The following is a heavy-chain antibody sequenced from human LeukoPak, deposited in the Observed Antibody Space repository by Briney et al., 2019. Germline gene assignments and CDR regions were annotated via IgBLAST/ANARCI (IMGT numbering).Heavy chain of an antibody. CDR3: ARSLVGAPYYYYMDV. V-gene: IGHV5-51*01. Sequence: GESLKISCKGSGYSFTSYWIGWVRQMPGKGMEWMGIIYPGDSDTRYRPSFQGQVTISADKSISTAYMQWSSLKASDTAMYYCARSLVGAPYYYYMDVWGKGTTVTVSS. D-gene: IGHD1-26*01. J-gene: IGHJ6*03. CDR1: GYSFTSYW. CDR2: IYPGDSDT.